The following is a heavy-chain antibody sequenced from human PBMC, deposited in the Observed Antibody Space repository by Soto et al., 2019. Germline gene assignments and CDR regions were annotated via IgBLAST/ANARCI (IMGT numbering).Heavy chain of an antibody. CDR1: GFTFSSYW. CDR2: IKQDGSEK. J-gene: IGHJ6*02. V-gene: IGHV3-7*01. Sequence: EVQLVESGGGLVQPGGSLRLSCAASGFTFSSYWMSWVRQAPGKGREWVANIKQDGSEKYYVDSVKGRFTISRDNAKNSLYLQMNSLRAEDTAVYYCAREGAFHYYYYGMDVWGQGTTVTVSS. CDR3: AREGAFHYYYYGMDV.